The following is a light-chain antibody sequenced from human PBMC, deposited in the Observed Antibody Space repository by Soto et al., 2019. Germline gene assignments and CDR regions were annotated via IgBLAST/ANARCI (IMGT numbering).Light chain of an antibody. J-gene: IGLJ2*01. CDR2: DVS. Sequence: QSALTQPASVSGSPGQSITISCTGTSSDVGGYNYVYWYQQHPGQAPKLMIYDVSNRPSGVSNRFSGSKSGNTASLTISGLQAEDEADYYCSSYTSSTPVFGGGTKLTVL. V-gene: IGLV2-14*01. CDR3: SSYTSSTPV. CDR1: SSDVGGYNY.